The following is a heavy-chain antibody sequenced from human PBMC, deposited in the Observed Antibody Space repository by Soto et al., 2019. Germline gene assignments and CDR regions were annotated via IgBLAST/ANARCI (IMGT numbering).Heavy chain of an antibody. CDR2: IFSSGST. CDR3: AREGSYSTYNFAHGIQLWSFDF. V-gene: IGHV4-4*07. CDR1: GGSINTFY. D-gene: IGHD5-18*01. J-gene: IGHJ4*02. Sequence: SETLSVSCTFSGGSINTFYWSWVRQPAGKGLELIGRIFSSGSTSFNPSLESRVAMSVDTSKNHFSLNLSSVTAADMAVYYCAREGSYSTYNFAHGIQLWSFDFWGQGAMVTVSS.